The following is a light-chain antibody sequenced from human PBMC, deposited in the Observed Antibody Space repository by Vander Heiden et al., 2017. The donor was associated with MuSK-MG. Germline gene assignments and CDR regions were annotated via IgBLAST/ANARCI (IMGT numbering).Light chain of an antibody. J-gene: IGLJ2*01. Sequence: SSELTQDPAVSVASGQTVRITCQGDSLRSYYASWYQQKPGQAPVLVIYGKNNRPSGIPDRFSGSSSGNTASLTITGAQAEDEADYYCNSRDSSGNVVFGGGTKLTVL. V-gene: IGLV3-19*01. CDR3: NSRDSSGNVV. CDR2: GKN. CDR1: SLRSYY.